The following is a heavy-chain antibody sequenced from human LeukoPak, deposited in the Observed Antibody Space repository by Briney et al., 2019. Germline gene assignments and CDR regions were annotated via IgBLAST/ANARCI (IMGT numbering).Heavy chain of an antibody. V-gene: IGHV4-59*12. Sequence: SETLSLTCTVSGGSISNYYWNWIRQPPGKGLEWIGYIYYTGGTNYNPSLKSRVTISVDTSKNQFSLKLSSVTAADTAVYYCARGRRGSGSYYKYYFDYWGQGTLVTVSS. CDR3: ARGRRGSGSYYKYYFDY. J-gene: IGHJ4*02. CDR1: GGSISNYY. D-gene: IGHD3-10*01. CDR2: IYYTGGT.